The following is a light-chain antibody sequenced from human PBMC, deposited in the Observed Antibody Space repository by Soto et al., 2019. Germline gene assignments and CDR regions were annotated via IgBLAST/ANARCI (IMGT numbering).Light chain of an antibody. Sequence: DIQMTQSPSPLSASVGDRFTITWRASQSISTYLNWYQQKAGLAPKLLIYAASSLQSGVPSRFSGSGSGTDFTLTISSLQPEDFATYYCQQTYSTPPTFGQGTKVDI. CDR1: QSISTY. V-gene: IGKV1-39*01. J-gene: IGKJ1*01. CDR3: QQTYSTPPT. CDR2: AAS.